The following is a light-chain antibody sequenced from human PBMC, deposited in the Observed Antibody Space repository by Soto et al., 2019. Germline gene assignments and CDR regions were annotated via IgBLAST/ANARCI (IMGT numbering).Light chain of an antibody. J-gene: IGLJ1*01. CDR3: SSFTSTTTLYV. CDR2: EVT. CDR1: SSDIGGYNY. Sequence: QSALAQPASVSGSPGQSITISRTGTSSDIGGYNYVSWYQQHPGKVPKLIIFEVTTRPSGVSNRFSGSKSGNTASLTISGLQADDEADYYCSSFTSTTTLYVFGTGTQVTV. V-gene: IGLV2-14*01.